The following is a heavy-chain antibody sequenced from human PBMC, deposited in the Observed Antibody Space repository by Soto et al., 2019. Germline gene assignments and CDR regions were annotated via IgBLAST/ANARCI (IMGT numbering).Heavy chain of an antibody. CDR2: VYSSGGT. J-gene: IGHJ5*02. CDR1: GGSMSSYY. CDR3: ARGQRFSDWFDP. D-gene: IGHD3-3*01. V-gene: IGHV4-4*07. Sequence: PSETLSLTCSVSGGSMSSYYWTWIRQPAGKGLEWIVRVYSSGGTRYNSSLKSRVTISLDTSKNQFSLRLISVTAADTAVYYCARGQRFSDWFDPWGQGTLVTVSS.